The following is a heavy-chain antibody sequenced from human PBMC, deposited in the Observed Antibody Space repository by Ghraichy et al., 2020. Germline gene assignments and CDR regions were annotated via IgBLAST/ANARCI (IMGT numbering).Heavy chain of an antibody. Sequence: GESLNISCAASGFTFSSYGMHWVRQAPGKGLEWVAVIWYDGSNKYYADSVKGRFTISRDNSKNTLYLQMNSLRAEDTAVYYCARRTSPPLAVAGARSTSGYGMDVWGQGTTVTVSS. CDR2: IWYDGSNK. D-gene: IGHD6-19*01. CDR3: ARRTSPPLAVAGARSTSGYGMDV. CDR1: GFTFSSYG. V-gene: IGHV3-33*01. J-gene: IGHJ6*02.